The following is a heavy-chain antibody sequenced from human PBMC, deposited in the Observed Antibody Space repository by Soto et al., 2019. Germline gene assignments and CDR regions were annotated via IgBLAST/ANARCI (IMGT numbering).Heavy chain of an antibody. V-gene: IGHV1-69*13. CDR3: ARGLPNRGSPTVGDY. J-gene: IGHJ4*02. CDR1: GGTFSSYA. Sequence: SVKVSCKASGGTFSSYAISWVRQAPGQGLEWMGGIIPIFGTANYAQKFQGRVTITADESTSTAYMELSSLRSEDTAVYYCARGLPNRGSPTVGDYWGQGTLVTVSS. CDR2: IIPIFGTA. D-gene: IGHD1-26*01.